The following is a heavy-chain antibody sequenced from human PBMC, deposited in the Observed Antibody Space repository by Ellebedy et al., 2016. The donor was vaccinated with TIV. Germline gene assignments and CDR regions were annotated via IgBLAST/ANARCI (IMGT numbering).Heavy chain of an antibody. D-gene: IGHD2-15*01. CDR3: AKDMGAGWLQFLGFDAFDL. Sequence: PGGSLRLSCAASGFTFSSYAMSWVRQVPGKGLEWVSFISGGGGTTFYADSVKGRFTISRDNSKNTLHLEMSSLRVEDTAVYFCAKDMGAGWLQFLGFDAFDLWGHGTLVTVCS. CDR2: ISGGGGTT. J-gene: IGHJ3*01. V-gene: IGHV3-23*01. CDR1: GFTFSSYA.